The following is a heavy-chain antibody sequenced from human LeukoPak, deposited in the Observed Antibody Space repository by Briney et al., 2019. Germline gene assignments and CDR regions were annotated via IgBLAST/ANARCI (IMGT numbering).Heavy chain of an antibody. J-gene: IGHJ4*02. CDR1: GFTFSSYE. D-gene: IGHD3-10*01. CDR3: ARQYYYGSGSLIGY. CDR2: ISSSSNYI. V-gene: IGHV3-21*01. Sequence: PGGSLRLSCAASGFTFSSYEMNWVRQAPGKGLEWVSSISSSSNYIYYADSVKGRFTISGDNAKNSLYLQMNSLRAEDTAVYYCARQYYYGSGSLIGYWGQGTLVTVSS.